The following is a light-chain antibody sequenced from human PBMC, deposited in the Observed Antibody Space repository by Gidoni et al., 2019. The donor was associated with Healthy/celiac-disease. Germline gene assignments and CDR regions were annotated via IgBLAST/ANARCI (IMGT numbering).Light chain of an antibody. CDR2: DAS. CDR1: QGISSA. J-gene: IGKJ5*01. CDR3: QQFNSYPIT. Sequence: ALQLTQSPSSLSASVGDRVTSTCRASQGISSALAWYQQKPGKAPKLLIYDASSLESGVPSRFSGSGSGTDFTLTISSLQPEDFATYYCQQFNSYPITFGQGTRLEIK. V-gene: IGKV1-13*02.